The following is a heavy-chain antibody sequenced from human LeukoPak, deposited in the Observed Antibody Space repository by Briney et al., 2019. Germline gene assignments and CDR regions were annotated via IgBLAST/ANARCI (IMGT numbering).Heavy chain of an antibody. V-gene: IGHV3-53*05. CDR3: AKADYNWNYFDY. D-gene: IGHD1-20*01. J-gene: IGHJ4*02. Sequence: GGSLRLSCAASGFTVSSNYMSWVRQAPGKGLEWVSAIYSGGSTYYADSVKGRFTISRDNSKNTLYLQMNSLRAEDTAVYYCAKADYNWNYFDYWGQGTLVTVSS. CDR1: GFTVSSNY. CDR2: IYSGGST.